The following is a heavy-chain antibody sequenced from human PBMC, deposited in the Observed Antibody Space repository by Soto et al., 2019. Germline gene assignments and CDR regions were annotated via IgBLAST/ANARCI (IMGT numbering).Heavy chain of an antibody. Sequence: SETLSLTCAVYGGSFSGYYWSWIRQPPGKGLEWIGYIYYSGSTNYNPSLKSRVTISVDTSKNQFSLKLSSVTAADTAVYYCARQGQQGQFDPWGQGTLVTVSS. J-gene: IGHJ5*02. CDR3: ARQGQQGQFDP. V-gene: IGHV4-59*08. CDR2: IYYSGST. CDR1: GGSFSGYY. D-gene: IGHD6-13*01.